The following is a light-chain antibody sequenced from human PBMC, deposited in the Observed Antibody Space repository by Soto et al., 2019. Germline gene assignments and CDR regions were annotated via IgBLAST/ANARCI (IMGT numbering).Light chain of an antibody. CDR1: SSDVGGYKF. CDR2: EVS. V-gene: IGLV2-14*01. CDR3: TSYTTTGTWV. Sequence: QSVLTQPASVSGSPGQSITISCTGTSSDVGGYKFVSWYQQHPGKAPKLMIYEVSNRPSGVSNRFSGSKSGNTASLTISGLQAEDEADYYCTSYTTTGTWVFGGGTQLTVL. J-gene: IGLJ3*02.